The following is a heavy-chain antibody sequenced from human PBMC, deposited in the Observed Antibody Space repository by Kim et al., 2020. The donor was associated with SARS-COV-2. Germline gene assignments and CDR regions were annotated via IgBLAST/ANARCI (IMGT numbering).Heavy chain of an antibody. CDR1: GGSFSGYH. V-gene: IGHV4-34*01. CDR3: ARGRGAAAHCGMDV. Sequence: SETLSLTCAVYGGSFSGYHWSWIRQPPGKGLEWIGEINHSGSTNYNPSLKSRVTISVDTSKNQFSLKLSSVTAADTAVYYCARGRGAAAHCGMDVWGQGT. CDR2: INHSGST. J-gene: IGHJ6*02. D-gene: IGHD6-13*01.